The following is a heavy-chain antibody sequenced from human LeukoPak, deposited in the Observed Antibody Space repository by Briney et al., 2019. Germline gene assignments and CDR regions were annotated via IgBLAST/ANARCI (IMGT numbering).Heavy chain of an antibody. CDR2: INPSGGST. V-gene: IGHV1-46*01. CDR3: ARDGDSGPESD. Sequence: GASVKVSFTASGYTFTSYYMHWVRQAPGQGLEWMGIINPSGGSTSYAQKFQGRVTMTRDTSTSTVYMELSSLRSEDTAVYYCARDGDSGPESDWGQGTLVTVSS. CDR1: GYTFTSYY. D-gene: IGHD2-21*02. J-gene: IGHJ4*02.